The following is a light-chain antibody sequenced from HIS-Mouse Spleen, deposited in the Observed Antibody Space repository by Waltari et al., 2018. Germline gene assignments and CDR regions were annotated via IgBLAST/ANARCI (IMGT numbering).Light chain of an antibody. CDR3: SSYTSSSTLVV. Sequence: QSALTQPASVSGSPGQSITISYTGTSSDVGGYNYVSWYQQHPGKAPKLMIYEVSNRPSGVFNRFSGSKSGNTASLTISGLQAEDEADYYCSSYTSSSTLVVFGGGTKLTVL. CDR1: SSDVGGYNY. V-gene: IGLV2-14*01. CDR2: EVS. J-gene: IGLJ2*01.